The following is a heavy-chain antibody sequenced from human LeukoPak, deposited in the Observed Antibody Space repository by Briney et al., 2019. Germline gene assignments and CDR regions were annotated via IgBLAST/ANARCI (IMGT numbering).Heavy chain of an antibody. CDR1: GGSFSGYY. Sequence: SETLSLTCAVYGGSFSGYYWSWIRQPPGKGLEWIGEINHSGSTNYNPFIKSRVTISVDTSKNQFSLKLSSVTAADTAVYYWARRIAVALTRGYFDYWGQGTLVTVSS. D-gene: IGHD6-19*01. J-gene: IGHJ4*02. V-gene: IGHV4-34*01. CDR2: INHSGST. CDR3: ARRIAVALTRGYFDY.